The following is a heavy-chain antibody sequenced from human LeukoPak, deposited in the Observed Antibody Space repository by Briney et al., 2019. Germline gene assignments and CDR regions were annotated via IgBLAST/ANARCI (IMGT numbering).Heavy chain of an antibody. CDR2: IESNGLA. Sequence: GGSLRLSCAASGFTFSSYWMHWVRQTPGKGLMWVSRIESNGLALYADSVRDRFTISRDNAKNSLHLQMASLRDEDTAVYYCARDPDYYGSGTYFNHYFDNWGQGTLVTVSS. CDR1: GFTFSSYW. J-gene: IGHJ4*02. D-gene: IGHD3-10*01. V-gene: IGHV3-74*01. CDR3: ARDPDYYGSGTYFNHYFDN.